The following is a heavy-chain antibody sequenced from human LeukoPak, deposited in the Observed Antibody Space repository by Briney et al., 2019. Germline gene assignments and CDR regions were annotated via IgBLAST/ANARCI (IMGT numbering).Heavy chain of an antibody. CDR2: IYYSGST. J-gene: IGHJ4*02. D-gene: IGHD2-2*01. CDR3: ARQSTSWPYYFDY. V-gene: IGHV4-39*01. Sequence: SETLSLTCTVSGVSISSSSYYWGWIRQPPGKGLEWIGSIYYSGSTYYNPSLKSRVTISVDTSKNQFSLKLNSVTAADTAVYYCARQSTSWPYYFDYWGQGTLVTVSS. CDR1: GVSISSSSYY.